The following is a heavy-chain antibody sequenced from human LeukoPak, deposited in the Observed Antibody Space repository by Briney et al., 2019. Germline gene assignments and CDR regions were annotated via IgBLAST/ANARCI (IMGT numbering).Heavy chain of an antibody. CDR3: AREGSGYSWFDY. V-gene: IGHV1-3*01. CDR2: INAGNGNT. CDR1: GYTFTSYA. Sequence: ASVKVSCKASGYTFTSYAMHWVRQAPGQRLEWMGWINAGNGNTKYSQKFQGRVTITRDTSASTAYMELSSLRSEDTAVYYCAREGSGYSWFDYWGQGTLVTVSS. D-gene: IGHD5-18*01. J-gene: IGHJ4*02.